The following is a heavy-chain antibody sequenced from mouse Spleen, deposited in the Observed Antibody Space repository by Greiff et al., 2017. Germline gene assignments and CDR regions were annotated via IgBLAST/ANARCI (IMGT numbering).Heavy chain of an antibody. V-gene: IGHV5-12*01. Sequence: EVKLMESGGGLVQPGGSLKLSCAASGFTFSDYYMYWVRQTPEKRLEWVAYISNGGGSTYYPDTVKGRFTISRDNAKNTLYLQMSRLKSEDTAMYYCASLYYDYGWYFDVWGTGTTVTVSS. J-gene: IGHJ1*03. CDR3: ASLYYDYGWYFDV. CDR1: GFTFSDYY. D-gene: IGHD2-4*01. CDR2: ISNGGGST.